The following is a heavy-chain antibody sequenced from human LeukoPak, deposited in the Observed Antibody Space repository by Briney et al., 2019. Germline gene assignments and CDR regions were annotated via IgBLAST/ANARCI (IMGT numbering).Heavy chain of an antibody. D-gene: IGHD3-10*01. CDR2: INPSGGST. CDR3: ARSGHKELLWFGESYSAFLGYFDY. CDR1: GYTFTGYN. Sequence: ASVKVSCKASGYTFTGYNMHWVRQAPGQGLEWMGIINPSGGSTSYAQKFQGRVTMTRDMSTSTDYMELSSLRSEDTAVYYCARSGHKELLWFGESYSAFLGYFDYWGQGTLVTVSS. V-gene: IGHV1-46*01. J-gene: IGHJ4*02.